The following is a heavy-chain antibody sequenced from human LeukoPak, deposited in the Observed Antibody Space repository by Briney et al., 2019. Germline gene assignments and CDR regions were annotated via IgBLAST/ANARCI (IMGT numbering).Heavy chain of an antibody. D-gene: IGHD3-10*01. CDR2: IFSSGPT. CDR1: GFTFSSYA. CDR3: AISGLGFGEFRGLDY. Sequence: GGSLRLSCAASGFTFSSYAMNWVRQAPGKGLEWVSVIFSSGPTYYADSVKGRFTISRDTSKNALYLQMNSLRAEDTAVYYCAISGLGFGEFRGLDYWGQGTLVTVSS. V-gene: IGHV3-23*05. J-gene: IGHJ4*02.